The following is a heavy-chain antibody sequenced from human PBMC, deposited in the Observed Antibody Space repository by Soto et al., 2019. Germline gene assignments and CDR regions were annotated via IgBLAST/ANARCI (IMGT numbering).Heavy chain of an antibody. V-gene: IGHV4-30-4*08. CDR2: IYYSGST. J-gene: IGHJ6*02. CDR1: GVSISSGSYY. Sequence: SETLSLTCTVSGVSISSGSYYWSWIRQPPGKGLEWIGYIYYSGSTYYNPSLKSRVTISVDTSKNQFSLKLSSVTAADTAVYYCARDTGVAASDYYYYGMDVWGQGTTVTVSS. CDR3: ARDTGVAASDYYYYGMDV. D-gene: IGHD6-6*01.